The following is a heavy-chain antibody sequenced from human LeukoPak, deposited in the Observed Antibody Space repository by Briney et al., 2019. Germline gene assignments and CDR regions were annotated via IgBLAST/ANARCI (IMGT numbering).Heavy chain of an antibody. D-gene: IGHD2-2*01. V-gene: IGHV3-30*04. Sequence: GGSLRLSCTASGFSFGDHAMHWVRQAPGKGLEWVAVISYDGSNKYYADSVKGRFTISRDNSKNTLYLQMNSLRTEDTAVYYCARGGIYCSSTSCYAGFDYWGQGTLVTVSS. J-gene: IGHJ4*02. CDR2: ISYDGSNK. CDR3: ARGGIYCSSTSCYAGFDY. CDR1: GFSFGDHA.